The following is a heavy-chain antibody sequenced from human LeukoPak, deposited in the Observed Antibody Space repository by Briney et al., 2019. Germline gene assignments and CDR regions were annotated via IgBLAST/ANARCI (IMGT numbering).Heavy chain of an antibody. CDR2: IYSGGST. J-gene: IGHJ3*02. V-gene: IGHV3-66*01. CDR3: ARDQEDILTGSYAFDI. CDR1: GFTVSSNY. Sequence: GGSLRLSCAASGFTVSSNYMSWVRQAPGKGLEWVSVIYSGGSTYYADSVKGRFTISRDNSKNTLYLQMNSLRAEDTAVYYCARDQEDILTGSYAFDIWGQGTMVTVSS. D-gene: IGHD3-9*01.